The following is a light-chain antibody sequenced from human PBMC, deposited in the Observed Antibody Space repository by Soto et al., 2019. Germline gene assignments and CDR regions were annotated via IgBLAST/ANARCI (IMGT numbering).Light chain of an antibody. V-gene: IGLV7-46*01. CDR1: TGAVTSNHH. Sequence: QAVVTQEPSLTVSPGGTVTLTCGSSTGAVTSNHHPYWFQQKAGQAPRTLIYDTSNKHSWTPARFSGSLLGDKAALTLSGAQPEDEAQYYCLLSYNAARVFGGGIKVTVL. CDR2: DTS. CDR3: LLSYNAARV. J-gene: IGLJ2*01.